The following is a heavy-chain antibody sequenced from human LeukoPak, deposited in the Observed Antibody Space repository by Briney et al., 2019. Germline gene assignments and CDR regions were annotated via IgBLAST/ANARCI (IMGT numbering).Heavy chain of an antibody. J-gene: IGHJ4*02. CDR3: ATEPQQYCSGGSCYAVDY. CDR1: GFTFSSYE. Sequence: PGGSLRLSCAASGFTFSSYEMNWVRQAPGKGLEWVSYISGSGSTIYYADSVKGRFTISRDNAKNSLYLQMNSLRAEDTAVYYCATEPQQYCSGGSCYAVDYWGQGTLVTVSS. V-gene: IGHV3-48*03. CDR2: ISGSGSTI. D-gene: IGHD2-15*01.